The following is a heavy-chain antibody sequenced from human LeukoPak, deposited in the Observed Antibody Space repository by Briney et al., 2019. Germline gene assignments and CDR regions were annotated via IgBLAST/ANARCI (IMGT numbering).Heavy chain of an antibody. J-gene: IGHJ4*02. CDR2: ISTRGGTT. Sequence: GGSLRLSCAASGFTFSSYAMNWVRQARGKGLEWVSAISTRGGTTYYADSVKGRFTISRDDSKNTLYLQMNSLRVEDTAVYYCAKDRWVGATISHYFDYWGQGTLVTVSS. V-gene: IGHV3-23*01. CDR1: GFTFSSYA. CDR3: AKDRWVGATISHYFDY. D-gene: IGHD1-26*01.